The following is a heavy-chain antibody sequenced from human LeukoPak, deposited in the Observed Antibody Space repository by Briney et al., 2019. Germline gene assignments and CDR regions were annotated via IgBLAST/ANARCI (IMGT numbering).Heavy chain of an antibody. CDR1: GGSISSSSYY. V-gene: IGHV4-39*07. CDR2: IYYSGST. D-gene: IGHD5-18*01. J-gene: IGHJ4*02. CDR3: ARLKVDTASLDY. Sequence: PSETLSLTCTVSGGSISSSSYYWGWIRQPPGKGLEWIGSIYYSGSTYYNPSLKSRVTISVDTSKNQFSLKLSSVTAADTAVYYCARLKVDTASLDYWGQGTLVTVSS.